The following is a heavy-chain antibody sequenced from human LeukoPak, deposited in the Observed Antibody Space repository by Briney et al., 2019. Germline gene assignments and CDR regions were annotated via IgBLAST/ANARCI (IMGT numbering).Heavy chain of an antibody. CDR1: GFTFSSYA. Sequence: GGSLRLSCAASGFTFSSYAMHWVRQAPGKGLEWVAVISYDGSNKYYADSVKGRFTISRDNAKNSLSLQMNRLRVEDTAVYYCAERGGKLSWGQGTLVTVSS. D-gene: IGHD3-16*01. CDR3: AERGGKLS. V-gene: IGHV3-30-3*01. CDR2: ISYDGSNK. J-gene: IGHJ4*02.